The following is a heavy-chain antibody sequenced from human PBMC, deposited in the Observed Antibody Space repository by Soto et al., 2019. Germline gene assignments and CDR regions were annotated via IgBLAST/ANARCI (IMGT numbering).Heavy chain of an antibody. Sequence: KSSETLSLTCTVSGGSISRYYWSWIRQSAGKGLEWIGLIYTTGSYSPSNYSPSLKSRVSLSLDTSKERLSLRLTSVTAADTAVYFCAREARGDFSGIFDYWGRGTLVTVSS. D-gene: IGHD2-21*02. CDR3: AREARGDFSGIFDY. CDR2: IYTTGSYSPS. V-gene: IGHV4-4*07. CDR1: GGSISRYY. J-gene: IGHJ4*02.